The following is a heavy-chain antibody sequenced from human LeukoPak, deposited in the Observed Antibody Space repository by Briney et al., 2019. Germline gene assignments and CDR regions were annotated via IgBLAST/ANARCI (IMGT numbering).Heavy chain of an antibody. D-gene: IGHD2-15*01. CDR1: GYSISSGYY. J-gene: IGHJ3*02. V-gene: IGHV4-38-2*02. CDR3: AGGGIVVVIAAYAFDI. CDR2: IYHSGST. Sequence: SETLSLTCTVSGYSISSGYYWGWIRQPPGKGLEWIGSIYHSGSTYYNASLKSRVTISVDSSKNQFSLKLSSVTAADTAVYYCAGGGIVVVIAAYAFDIWGQGTMVTVSP.